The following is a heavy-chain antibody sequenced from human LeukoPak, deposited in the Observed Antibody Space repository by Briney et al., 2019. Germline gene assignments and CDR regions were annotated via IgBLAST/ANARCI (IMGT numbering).Heavy chain of an antibody. Sequence: GGSLRLSCAASGFTFSDYYMSWVRQAPGKGLEWVALIWYDASNEYYADSVKGRFTVSRDNSKNALYLQMNIVGAEDTAVYYCARARGTTPNYFDSWGQGTLVTVSS. D-gene: IGHD3-16*01. CDR2: IWYDASNE. J-gene: IGHJ4*02. CDR1: GFTFSDYY. CDR3: ARARGTTPNYFDS. V-gene: IGHV3-33*08.